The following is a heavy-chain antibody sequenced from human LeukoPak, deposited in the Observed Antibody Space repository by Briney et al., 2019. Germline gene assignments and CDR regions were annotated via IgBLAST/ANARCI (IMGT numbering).Heavy chain of an antibody. CDR3: ARGYYDSSGLSFDY. CDR1: GGSISNYY. V-gene: IGHV4-59*01. CDR2: IYYSGST. D-gene: IGHD3-22*01. Sequence: SETLSLTCTVSGGSISNYYWTWLRQPPGKGLEWIGNIYYSGSTKYNPSLKSRVTISLDTSKKQFSLKLSSVTAADTAVYYCARGYYDSSGLSFDYWGQGTQVTVSS. J-gene: IGHJ4*02.